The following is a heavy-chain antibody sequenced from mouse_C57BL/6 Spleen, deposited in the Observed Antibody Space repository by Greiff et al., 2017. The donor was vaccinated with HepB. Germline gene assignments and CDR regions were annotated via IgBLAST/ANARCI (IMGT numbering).Heavy chain of an antibody. CDR2: INPSSGYT. V-gene: IGHV1-4*01. J-gene: IGHJ3*01. CDR1: GYTFTSYS. D-gene: IGHD2-5*01. Sequence: VQLQQSGAELVRPGASVKMSCKASGYTFTSYSMHWVKQRPGQGLEWIGYINPSSGYTKYNQKFKDKATLTVDKSSSTAYMQLSSLTSEDSAVYYCARGGSNYLAWFAYWGQGTLVTVSA. CDR3: ARGGSNYLAWFAY.